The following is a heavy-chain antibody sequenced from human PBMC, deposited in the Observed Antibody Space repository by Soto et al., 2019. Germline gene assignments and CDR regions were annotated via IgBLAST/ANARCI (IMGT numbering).Heavy chain of an antibody. V-gene: IGHV3-73*01. Sequence: GGSLRLSCAASGFTFSGSAMHWVRQASGKGLEWVGRIRSKANSYATAYAASVKGRFTISRDDSKNTAYLQMNSLKTEDTAVYYCIRPIITMVREHYGMDVWGQGTTVTVSS. J-gene: IGHJ6*02. CDR2: IRSKANSYAT. CDR1: GFTFSGSA. D-gene: IGHD3-10*01. CDR3: IRPIITMVREHYGMDV.